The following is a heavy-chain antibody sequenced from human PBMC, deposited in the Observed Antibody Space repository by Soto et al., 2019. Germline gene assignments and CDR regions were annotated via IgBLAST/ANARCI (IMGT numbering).Heavy chain of an antibody. D-gene: IGHD3-10*01. V-gene: IGHV1-69*12. CDR2: IIPIFGTA. J-gene: IGHJ6*02. Sequence: QVQLVQSGAEVKKPGSSVKVSCKASGGTFSSYAISWVRQAPGQGLEWMGGIIPIFGTANYAQKFQGRVTITADESTSTAHLELSRPTYDDTAVHYRPSSHGGLRLMVTFSYHYGKDVWGQGTTVTVSS. CDR3: PSSHGGLRLMVTFSYHYGKDV. CDR1: GGTFSSYA.